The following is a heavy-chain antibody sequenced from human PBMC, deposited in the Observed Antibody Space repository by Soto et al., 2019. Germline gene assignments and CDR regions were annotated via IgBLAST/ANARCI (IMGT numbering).Heavy chain of an antibody. D-gene: IGHD2-21*01. CDR3: ARSDYFDN. V-gene: IGHV3-74*01. J-gene: IGHJ4*02. CDR1: GFNLNGYW. CDR2: SKYDGSSA. Sequence: GGSLRLSCAASGFNLNGYWMHWVRQGLGKGLVWVSRSKYDGSSATYADSVKGRFTVSRDNAKNTLYLQMNSLRAEDTAVYFCARSDYFDNWGQGTMVTV.